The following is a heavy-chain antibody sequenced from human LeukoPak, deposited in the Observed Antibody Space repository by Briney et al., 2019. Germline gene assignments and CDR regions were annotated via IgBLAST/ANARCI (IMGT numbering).Heavy chain of an antibody. J-gene: IGHJ5*02. CDR3: ARDSSGWSDWFDP. CDR2: INPNSGGT. CDR1: GYTFTGYC. Sequence: ASVKVFCKASGYTFTGYCMNWVRQAPGQGLEWMGRINPNSGGTNYAQKFQGRVTMTRDTSMSTAYMELSRLRSDDTAVYYCARDSSGWSDWFDPWGQGTLVTVSS. V-gene: IGHV1-2*06. D-gene: IGHD6-19*01.